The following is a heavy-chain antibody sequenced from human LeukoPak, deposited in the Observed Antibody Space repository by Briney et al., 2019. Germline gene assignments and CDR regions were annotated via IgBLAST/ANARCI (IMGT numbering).Heavy chain of an antibody. J-gene: IGHJ5*02. Sequence: ASVKVSCKASAYTFTSYDINWVRQATGQGLEWMGWMNPNSGNTGYAQKFQGRVTMTRNTSISTAYMELSSLKSEDTAVYYCARNPPNSGSFDLWGQGTLVTVSS. CDR3: ARNPPNSGSFDL. CDR1: AYTFTSYD. V-gene: IGHV1-8*01. D-gene: IGHD3-22*01. CDR2: MNPNSGNT.